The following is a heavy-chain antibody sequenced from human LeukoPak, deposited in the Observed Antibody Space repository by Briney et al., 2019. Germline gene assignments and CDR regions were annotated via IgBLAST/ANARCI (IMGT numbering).Heavy chain of an antibody. Sequence: SETLSLTCTVSGGSISSYYWSWIRQPPGKGLEWVGYIYYSGSTNYNPSLKSRVTISVDTSKNQFSLRLTSLRAADTAVYYCARGRYLTTLGGAAAGFLDYWGQGTVVTVSS. CDR1: GGSISSYY. CDR2: IYYSGST. D-gene: IGHD6-13*01. CDR3: ARGRYLTTLGGAAAGFLDY. J-gene: IGHJ4*02. V-gene: IGHV4-59*12.